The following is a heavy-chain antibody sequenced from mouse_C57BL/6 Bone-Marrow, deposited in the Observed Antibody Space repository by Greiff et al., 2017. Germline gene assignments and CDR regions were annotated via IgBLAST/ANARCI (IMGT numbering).Heavy chain of an antibody. CDR2: IRNKANGYTP. V-gene: IGHV7-3*01. D-gene: IGHD1-1*01. CDR3: ARACDYGSSLFAY. Sequence: EVKLVESGGGLVQPGGSLRLSCAASGFTFTDYSMSWVRQPPGKALEWLGFIRNKANGYTPAYSASVKGRFTISRDNSHSILYLQMTALRAEDSATYYCARACDYGSSLFAYWGQGTLVTVSA. CDR1: GFTFTDYS. J-gene: IGHJ3*01.